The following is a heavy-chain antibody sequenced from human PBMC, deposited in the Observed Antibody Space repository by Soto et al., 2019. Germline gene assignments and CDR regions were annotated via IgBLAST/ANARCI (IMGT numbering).Heavy chain of an antibody. V-gene: IGHV3-30-3*01. D-gene: IGHD2-2*01. CDR1: GFTFSNYA. J-gene: IGHJ6*02. CDR3: ARAESYCTSTCCFHDGMDV. Sequence: QVQLVESGGGVVQPGRSLRLFCAASGFTFSNYAMHWVRQAPGRGLEWVAVISYDGSNKYYAESVKGRFTISRDNSKNTLFLRMNSLRAEDTTVDYCARAESYCTSTCCFHDGMDVWGQGTTVTVSS. CDR2: ISYDGSNK.